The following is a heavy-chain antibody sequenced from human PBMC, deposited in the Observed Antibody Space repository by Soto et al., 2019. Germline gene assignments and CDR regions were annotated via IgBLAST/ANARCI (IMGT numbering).Heavy chain of an antibody. CDR3: ARLYGSGSYYYFDY. CDR1: GGSISSGGYS. J-gene: IGHJ4*02. D-gene: IGHD3-10*01. CDR2: IYHSGST. Sequence: LSLTCAVSGGSISSGGYSWSWIRQPPGKGLEWIGYIYHSGSTYYNPSLKSRVTISVDRSKNQFSLKLSSVTAADTAVYYCARLYGSGSYYYFDYWGQGTLVTVSS. V-gene: IGHV4-30-2*01.